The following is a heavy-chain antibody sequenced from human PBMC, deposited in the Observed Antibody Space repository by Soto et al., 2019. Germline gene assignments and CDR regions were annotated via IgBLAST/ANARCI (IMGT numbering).Heavy chain of an antibody. CDR2: INWNGDST. J-gene: IGHJ4*02. CDR3: ARDGYGSGSHFDS. Sequence: DVQLVESGGGVVRPGGSLRLSCAASGFSFDESGFNWVRQAPGKGLEWVSFINWNGDSTGYADSVNGRFTISRDNAKNSLFLQMNSLRVEDTAFYYCARDGYGSGSHFDSWGQGTLVTVSS. V-gene: IGHV3-20*04. D-gene: IGHD3-10*01. CDR1: GFSFDESG.